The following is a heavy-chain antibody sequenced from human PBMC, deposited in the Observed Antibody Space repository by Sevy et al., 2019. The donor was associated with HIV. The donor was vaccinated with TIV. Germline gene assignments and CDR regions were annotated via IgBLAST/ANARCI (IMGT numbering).Heavy chain of an antibody. Sequence: GGSLRLSCAASGFTFSSYAMNWVRQAPGKGLEWVSVIGISGGSTHYADSVKGRFTISRDNSKNTLYLQMNSLRAEDTALYYCAKEGGGAGWGSYYFDYWGQGTLVTVSS. J-gene: IGHJ4*02. CDR2: IGISGGST. V-gene: IGHV3-23*01. CDR1: GFTFSSYA. D-gene: IGHD3-16*01. CDR3: AKEGGGAGWGSYYFDY.